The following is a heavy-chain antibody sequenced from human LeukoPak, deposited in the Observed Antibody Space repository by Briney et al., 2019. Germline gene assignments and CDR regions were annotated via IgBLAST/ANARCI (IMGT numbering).Heavy chain of an antibody. D-gene: IGHD2-2*01. CDR3: ARDRYCSSTSCYGYMDV. CDR1: GFTFSSFD. CDR2: IGTASDT. V-gene: IGHV3-13*01. Sequence: GGSLRLSCAASGFTFSSFDMHWVRQPTGQGLEWVSTIGTASDTYYPGSVEGRFTLSRDNSKNTLYLQMNSLRAEDTAVYYCARDRYCSSTSCYGYMDVWGKGTTVTVSS. J-gene: IGHJ6*03.